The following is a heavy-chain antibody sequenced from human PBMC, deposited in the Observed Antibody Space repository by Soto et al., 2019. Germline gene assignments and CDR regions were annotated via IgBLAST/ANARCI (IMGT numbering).Heavy chain of an antibody. CDR3: AIETYYYYISGYYSVPADHYYGMDV. D-gene: IGHD3-22*01. V-gene: IGHV3-23*01. CDR2: ISGSGGST. J-gene: IGHJ6*02. Sequence: GGSLRLSCAASGFTFSSYAMSWVRQAPGKGLEWVSAISGSGGSTYYADSVKGRFTISRDNSQNTLYLQMNSLRAEDTAVYYCAIETYYYYISGYYSVPADHYYGMDVWGQGTTVTVAS. CDR1: GFTFSSYA.